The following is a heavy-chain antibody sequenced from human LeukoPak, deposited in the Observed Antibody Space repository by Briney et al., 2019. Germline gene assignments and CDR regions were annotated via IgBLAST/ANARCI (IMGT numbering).Heavy chain of an antibody. D-gene: IGHD2-2*01. CDR3: ARQSSYCSSTSCYSYGMDV. V-gene: IGHV5-51*01. Sequence: GASLQISCKGSGYSFTSYWIGWVRKMPGKGLEWMGIIYPGDSDTRYSPSFQGQVTISADKSISTAYLQWSSLKASDTAMYYCARQSSYCSSTSCYSYGMDVWGQGTTVTVSS. CDR1: GYSFTSYW. J-gene: IGHJ6*02. CDR2: IYPGDSDT.